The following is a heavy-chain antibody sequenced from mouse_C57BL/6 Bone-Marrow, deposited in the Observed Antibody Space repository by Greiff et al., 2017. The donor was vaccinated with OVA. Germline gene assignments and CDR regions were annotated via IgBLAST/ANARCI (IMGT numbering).Heavy chain of an antibody. Sequence: QVQLQQSGPELVKPGASVKISCKASGYAFSSSWMNWVKQRPGKGLEWIGRIYPGDGDPNYNGKFKGKATLTADKSSSTAYMQLSSLTSEDSAVYFCARGDYGSSWHYFDYWGQGTTLTVSS. CDR1: GYAFSSSW. CDR3: ARGDYGSSWHYFDY. J-gene: IGHJ2*01. CDR2: IYPGDGDP. V-gene: IGHV1-82*01. D-gene: IGHD1-1*01.